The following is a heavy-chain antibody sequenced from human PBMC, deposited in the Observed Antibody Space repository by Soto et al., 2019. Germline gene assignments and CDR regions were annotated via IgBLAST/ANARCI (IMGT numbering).Heavy chain of an antibody. CDR3: ARDLGSSSWYPYYYYYMDV. D-gene: IGHD6-13*01. CDR2: IIPILGIA. Sequence: GASVKVSCKASGGTFSSYTISWVRQAPGQGLDWMGRIIPILGIANYAQKFQGRVTITADKSTSTAYMELSSLRSEDTAVYYCARDLGSSSWYPYYYYYMDVWGKGTTVTVSS. CDR1: GGTFSSYT. V-gene: IGHV1-69*04. J-gene: IGHJ6*03.